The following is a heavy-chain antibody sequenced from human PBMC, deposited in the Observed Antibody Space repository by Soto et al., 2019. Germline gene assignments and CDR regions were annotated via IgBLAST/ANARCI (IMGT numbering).Heavy chain of an antibody. CDR2: IKQDGSER. CDR1: GFTFSNYW. J-gene: IGHJ1*01. CDR3: AGRYDDAPKSNYAQYFQH. V-gene: IGHV3-7*01. Sequence: EVHLVESGGGLVQRGGSLRLSCAASGFTFSNYWMSWVRQTPGKGLEWVANIKQDGSERYYVDSVRGRFTISRDNAKNSLYLQMNSLRAEDTAVYYCAGRYDDAPKSNYAQYFQHWGQGSLVTVSS. D-gene: IGHD5-12*01.